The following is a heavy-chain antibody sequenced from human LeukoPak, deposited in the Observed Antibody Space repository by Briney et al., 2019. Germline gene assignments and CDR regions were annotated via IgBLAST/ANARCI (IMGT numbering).Heavy chain of an antibody. J-gene: IGHJ4*02. CDR3: ASDPDWGSDY. V-gene: IGHV3-7*01. D-gene: IGHD3-16*01. CDR1: GFTFSNYA. Sequence: GGSLRLSCAASGFTFSNYAMSWVRQAPGKGLEWVANIKQDGSEKHYVDSVKGRFTISRDNAKNSLYLQMNSLRAEDSAVYYCASDPDWGSDYWGQGTLVTVSS. CDR2: IKQDGSEK.